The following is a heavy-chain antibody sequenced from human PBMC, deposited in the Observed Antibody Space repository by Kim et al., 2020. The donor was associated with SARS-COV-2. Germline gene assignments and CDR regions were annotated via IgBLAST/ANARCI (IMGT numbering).Heavy chain of an antibody. D-gene: IGHD3-9*01. CDR1: GFTFSSYS. CDR2: ISSSSSTI. Sequence: GGSLRLSCAASGFTFSSYSMNWVRQAPGKGLEWVSYISSSSSTIYYADSVKGRFTISRDNAKNSLYLQMKSLRDEDTAVYYCARDMFALTYYDILTGYYTYAFYICRQGTMVTVSS. CDR3: ARDMFALTYYDILTGYYTYAFYI. J-gene: IGHJ3*02. V-gene: IGHV3-48*02.